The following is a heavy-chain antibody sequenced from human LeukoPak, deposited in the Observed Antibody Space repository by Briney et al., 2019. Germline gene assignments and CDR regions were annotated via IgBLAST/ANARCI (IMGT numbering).Heavy chain of an antibody. Sequence: GESLKISCKGSGYSFTSYWIGWVRQMPGKGLEWMGIIYPADSDTRYSPSFQGQVTISADKSISTAYLQWVSLRASDTAMYYCARSVGASLRDHFDYWGQGSLVTVSS. D-gene: IGHD4-17*01. CDR2: IYPADSDT. CDR1: GYSFTSYW. CDR3: ARSVGASLRDHFDY. J-gene: IGHJ4*02. V-gene: IGHV5-51*01.